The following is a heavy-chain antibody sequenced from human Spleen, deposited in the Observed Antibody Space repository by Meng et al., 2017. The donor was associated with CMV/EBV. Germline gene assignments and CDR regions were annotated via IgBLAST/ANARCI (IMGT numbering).Heavy chain of an antibody. J-gene: IGHJ5*02. D-gene: IGHD5-18*01. CDR2: IYSDGST. V-gene: IGHV3-23*03. Sequence: GESLKISCAASGFTFSGYAMNWVRQAPGKGLEWVAVIYSDGSTYYADSVKGRFTISRDNSKNTLFLQMNSLRAEDTAVYYCAKDSHKSGQLWFRGVDLWGQGTLVTVSS. CDR3: AKDSHKSGQLWFRGVDL. CDR1: GFTFSGYA.